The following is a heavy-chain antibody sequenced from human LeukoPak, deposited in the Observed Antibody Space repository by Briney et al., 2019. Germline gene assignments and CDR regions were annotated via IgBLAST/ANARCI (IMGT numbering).Heavy chain of an antibody. CDR2: INSDGSST. J-gene: IGHJ4*02. CDR1: GFTFSSYW. D-gene: IGHD1-26*01. V-gene: IGHV3-74*01. Sequence: GGSLRLSCAASGFTFSSYWMHWVRQAPGKGLVWVSRINSDGSSTSYADSVKGRFTISRDNAKNTLYLQMNSLRAEDTAVYYCARGFSGSYPNRVYWGQGTLVTVSS. CDR3: ARGFSGSYPNRVY.